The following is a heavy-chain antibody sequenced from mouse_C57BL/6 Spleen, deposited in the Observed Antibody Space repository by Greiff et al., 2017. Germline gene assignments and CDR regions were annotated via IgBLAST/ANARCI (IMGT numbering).Heavy chain of an antibody. Sequence: EVKLQQSGPELVKPGASVKISCKASGYTFTDYYMNWVKQSHGKSLEWIGDINPNNGGTSYNQKFKGKATLTVDKSSSTAYMELRSLTSEDSAVYYCARQGIYYGNQFAYWGQGTLVTVSA. CDR3: ARQGIYYGNQFAY. CDR2: INPNNGGT. CDR1: GYTFTDYY. D-gene: IGHD2-1*01. J-gene: IGHJ3*01. V-gene: IGHV1-26*01.